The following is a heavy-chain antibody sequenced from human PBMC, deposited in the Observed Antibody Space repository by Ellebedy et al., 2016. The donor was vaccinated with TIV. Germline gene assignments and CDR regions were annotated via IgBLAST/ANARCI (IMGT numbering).Heavy chain of an antibody. CDR2: IYYSGST. J-gene: IGHJ3*02. CDR1: GGSISSGGYS. CDR3: AKGNDAFDI. V-gene: IGHV4-61*08. Sequence: SETLSLXXAVSGGSISSGGYSWSWIRQPPGKGLEWIGYIYYSGSTNYNPSLKSRVTISVDTSKNQFSLKLSSVTAADTAVYYCAKGNDAFDIWGQGTMVTVSS.